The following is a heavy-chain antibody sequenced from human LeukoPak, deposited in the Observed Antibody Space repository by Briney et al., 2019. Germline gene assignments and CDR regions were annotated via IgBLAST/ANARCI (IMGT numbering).Heavy chain of an antibody. D-gene: IGHD4-17*01. J-gene: IGHJ4*02. V-gene: IGHV3-7*02. CDR1: GFTFSSYW. CDR2: IKQDGSEK. Sequence: PGGSLKLSCAASGFTFSSYWMSWVRQAPGKRLEWVANIKQDGSEKYYVDSVKGRFTISRDNAKNSLYLQMNSLRAEDTAVYYCASHYGDYSFFDYWGQGTLVTVSS. CDR3: ASHYGDYSFFDY.